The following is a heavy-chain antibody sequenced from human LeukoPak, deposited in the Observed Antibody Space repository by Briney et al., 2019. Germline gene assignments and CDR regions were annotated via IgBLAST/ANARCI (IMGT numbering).Heavy chain of an antibody. CDR3: ARGPIMTTVTTPAYYYYYMDV. CDR2: IIPIFGTA. Sequence: ASVKVSCKASGGTFSSYAISWVRQAPGQGLEWMGGIIPIFGTANYAQKFQGRVTITADESTSTAYMGLSSLRSEDTAVYYCARGPIMTTVTTPAYYYYYMDVWGKGTTVTVSS. J-gene: IGHJ6*03. CDR1: GGTFSSYA. V-gene: IGHV1-69*13. D-gene: IGHD4-11*01.